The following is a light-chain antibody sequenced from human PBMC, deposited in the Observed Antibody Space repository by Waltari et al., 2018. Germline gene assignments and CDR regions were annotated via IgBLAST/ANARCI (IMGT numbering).Light chain of an antibody. J-gene: IGKJ1*01. CDR2: KAS. V-gene: IGKV1-5*03. Sequence: DIQMTQSPSTLSASVGDRVTITCRASQSISSWLAWYQQKPGKAPKVLIYKASSLESGVPSRFSGSGSGTEFTLTISSLQPDGFATYYCQQYNSYSGTFGQGTKVEIK. CDR3: QQYNSYSGT. CDR1: QSISSW.